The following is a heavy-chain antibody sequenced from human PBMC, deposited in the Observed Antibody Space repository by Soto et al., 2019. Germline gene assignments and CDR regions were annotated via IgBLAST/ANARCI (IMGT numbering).Heavy chain of an antibody. D-gene: IGHD2-8*02. J-gene: IGHJ4*02. V-gene: IGHV1-8*01. CDR1: GYTFTTFD. CDR2: MNADSGNT. CDR3: ARNKRETGDFDY. Sequence: QVQLVQSGAEVKKPGASVKVSCNASGYTFTTFDINWMRQAPGQGLEWLGWMNADSGNTGYAQKFQGRVTLTRSTSISTAYMELNSLTSEDTAVYYSARNKRETGDFDYWGQGTLVTVSS.